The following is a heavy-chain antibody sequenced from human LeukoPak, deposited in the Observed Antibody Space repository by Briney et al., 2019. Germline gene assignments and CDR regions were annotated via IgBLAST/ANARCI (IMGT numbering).Heavy chain of an antibody. CDR3: ARDLGVTIFGLSNGMDV. CDR1: GGSISSYY. Sequence: PSETLSLTCTVSGGSISSYYWSGIRQPAGKGLEWIGRIYTSGSTNYNPSLKSRVTMSVDTSKNQFSLKLSSVTAADTAVYYCARDLGVTIFGLSNGMDVWGQGTTVTVS. CDR2: IYTSGST. V-gene: IGHV4-4*07. D-gene: IGHD3-3*01. J-gene: IGHJ6*02.